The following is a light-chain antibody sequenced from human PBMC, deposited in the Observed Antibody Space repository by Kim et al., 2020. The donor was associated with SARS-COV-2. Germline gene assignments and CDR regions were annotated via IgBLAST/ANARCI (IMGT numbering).Light chain of an antibody. V-gene: IGKV1-8*01. CDR1: QGISSY. Sequence: ASTGDRVTITCRASQGISSYLAWYQQKPGKAPKLLIYAASTLQSGVPSRFSGSGSGTDFTLTISCLQSDDFATYYCQQYYSYLLTFGGGTKVEIK. J-gene: IGKJ4*01. CDR2: AAS. CDR3: QQYYSYLLT.